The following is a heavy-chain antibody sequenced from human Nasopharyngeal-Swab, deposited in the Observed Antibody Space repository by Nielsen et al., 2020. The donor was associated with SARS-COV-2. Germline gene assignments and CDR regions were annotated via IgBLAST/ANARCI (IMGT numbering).Heavy chain of an antibody. J-gene: IGHJ3*02. V-gene: IGHV3-33*01. D-gene: IGHD1-26*01. Sequence: GGSLRLSCAASGFTFSSYGMHWVRQAPGKGLEWVAVIWYDGSNKYYADPVKGRFTISRDNSKNTLYLQMNSLRAEDTAVYYCARAPREGNAFDIWGQGTMVTVSS. CDR1: GFTFSSYG. CDR2: IWYDGSNK. CDR3: ARAPREGNAFDI.